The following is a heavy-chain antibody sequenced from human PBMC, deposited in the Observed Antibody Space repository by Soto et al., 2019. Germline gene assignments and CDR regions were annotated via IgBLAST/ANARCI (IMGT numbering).Heavy chain of an antibody. D-gene: IGHD6-13*01. J-gene: IGHJ5*02. CDR1: GGTFSSYA. V-gene: IGHV1-69*13. CDR3: ARAGAYSSSWYWFDP. Sequence: ASVKVSCKASGGTFSSYAISWVRQAPGQGLEWMGGIIPIFGTATYAQKFQGRVTITADESTSTAYMELSSLRSEDTAVYYCARAGAYSSSWYWFDPWGQGTLVTVSS. CDR2: IIPIFGTA.